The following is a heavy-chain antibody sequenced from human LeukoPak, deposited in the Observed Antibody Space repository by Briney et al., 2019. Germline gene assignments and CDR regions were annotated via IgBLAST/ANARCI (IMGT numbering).Heavy chain of an antibody. J-gene: IGHJ6*02. D-gene: IGHD2-15*01. CDR1: GGSFSGYY. CDR3: ARYCSGGSCYSSGHYYYGMDV. V-gene: IGHV4-34*01. CDR2: INHSGST. Sequence: SETLSLTCAVYGGSFSGYYWSWIRQPPGKGLEWIGEINHSGSTNYNPSLKSRVTISVDTSKNQFSLKLSSVTAADTAVYYCARYCSGGSCYSSGHYYYGMDVWGQGTTVTVSS.